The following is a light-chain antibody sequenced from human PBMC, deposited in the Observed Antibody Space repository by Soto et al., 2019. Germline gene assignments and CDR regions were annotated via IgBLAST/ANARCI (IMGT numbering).Light chain of an antibody. CDR2: LNSDGSH. V-gene: IGLV4-69*01. Sequence: QLVLTQSPSASASLGASVKLTCTLSSGHSSYAIAWHQQQPEKGPRYLMRLNSDGSHSKGDGIPDRFSGSSSGAERYLTISSLKSEDEADYYCQTWGTCIHVVFGGGTKLTV. CDR1: SGHSSYA. J-gene: IGLJ2*01. CDR3: QTWGTCIHVV.